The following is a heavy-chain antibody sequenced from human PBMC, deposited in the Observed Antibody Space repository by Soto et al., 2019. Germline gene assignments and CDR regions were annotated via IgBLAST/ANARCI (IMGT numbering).Heavy chain of an antibody. D-gene: IGHD6-13*01. CDR2: IYWDDDR. V-gene: IGHV2-5*02. CDR3: ADRVTSSDSWQLGSFDS. Sequence: QITLKETGPTLVEPTQTLTLTCSFSGFSLTKSGVGVGWFRQAPGKALECLGIIYWDDDRRYNPSLKTRLTITSDTHKNQDGHTLTYMEPVDTGTYYCADRVTSSDSWQLGSFDSWGQGSPVTVS. CDR1: GFSLTKSGVG. J-gene: IGHJ5*01.